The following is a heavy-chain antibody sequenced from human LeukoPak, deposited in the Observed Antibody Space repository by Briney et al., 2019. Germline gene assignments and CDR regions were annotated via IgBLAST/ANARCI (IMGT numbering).Heavy chain of an antibody. D-gene: IGHD3-10*01. CDR3: ARGSADYYGSGREGLNLDY. J-gene: IGHJ4*02. CDR2: IIPILGIA. V-gene: IGHV1-69*04. Sequence: ASVKVSCKASGGTFSSYAISWVRQAPGQGLEWMGRIIPILGIANYAQKFQGRVTITVDKSTSTAYMELSSLRSEDTAVYYCARGSADYYGSGREGLNLDYWGQGTLVTVSS. CDR1: GGTFSSYA.